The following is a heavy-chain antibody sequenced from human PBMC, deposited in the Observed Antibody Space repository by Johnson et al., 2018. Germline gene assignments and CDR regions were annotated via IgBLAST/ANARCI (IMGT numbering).Heavy chain of an antibody. CDR3: ARARYDTSGYSIQH. D-gene: IGHD3-22*01. J-gene: IGHJ1*01. CDR2: IYSGGST. V-gene: IGHV3-53*01. CDR1: GFTVSSNY. Sequence: VQLVQSGGGLIQPGGSLRLSCAASGFTVSSNYMSWVRQAPGKGLEWVSVIYSGGSTYYADSVKGRVTISRDNSKNTLYLQMNSLRAEDTAVYYCARARYDTSGYSIQHWGQGTLVTVSS.